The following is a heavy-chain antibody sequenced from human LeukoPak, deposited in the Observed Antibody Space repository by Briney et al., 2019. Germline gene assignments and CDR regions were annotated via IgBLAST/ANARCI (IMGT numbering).Heavy chain of an antibody. CDR2: IYHSGST. V-gene: IGHV4-38-2*02. J-gene: IGHJ4*02. Sequence: SETLSLTCTVSGYSISSGYYWGWIRQPPGKGLEWIRSIYHSGSTYYNPSLRSRVTISVDTSKNQFSLKLSSVTAADTAVYYCAGRYYYDSSGDHAFDYWGQGTLVTVSS. CDR1: GYSISSGYY. CDR3: AGRYYYDSSGDHAFDY. D-gene: IGHD3-22*01.